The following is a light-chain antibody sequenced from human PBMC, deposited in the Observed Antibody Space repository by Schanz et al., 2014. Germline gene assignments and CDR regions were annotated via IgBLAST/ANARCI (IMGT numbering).Light chain of an antibody. CDR1: SSDFGRYNY. V-gene: IGLV2-11*01. CDR3: CSYVGSWV. Sequence: QSALTQPRSVSGSPGQSVAISCTGTSSDFGRYNYVSWYQQHPGKAPKLMIYDVTKRPSGVPDRFSGSKSGNTASLTISGLQAEDEADYYCCSYVGSWVFGGGTKLTVL. CDR2: DVT. J-gene: IGLJ3*02.